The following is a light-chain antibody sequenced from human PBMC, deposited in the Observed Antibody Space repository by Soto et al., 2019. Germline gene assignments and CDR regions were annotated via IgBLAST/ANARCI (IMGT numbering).Light chain of an antibody. CDR3: QQYETSSGT. CDR2: DAS. J-gene: IGKJ1*01. V-gene: IGKV1-5*01. Sequence: DIQMTQSPSTLSASVVDRITITCRASQSIRSWLAWYQQKPGKAPKVLIYDASTLESGVPPRFSGDGSRTEFTLTISGLQPDDFATYYCQQYETSSGTFGQGTKVDIK. CDR1: QSIRSW.